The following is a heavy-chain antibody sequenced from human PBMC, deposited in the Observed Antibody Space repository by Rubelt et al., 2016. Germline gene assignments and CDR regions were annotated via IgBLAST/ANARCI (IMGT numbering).Heavy chain of an antibody. J-gene: IGHJ5*02. CDR2: IKSKSDGGTT. V-gene: IGHV3-15*01. Sequence: SWVRQVPGKGLEWVGRIKSKSDGGTTDYAAPVNGRFTISRDDSKNTLYLQMNSLTAEDTAVYFCTTGEVMEDRWGQGTLVTVSS. D-gene: IGHD2-21*01. CDR3: TTGEVMEDR.